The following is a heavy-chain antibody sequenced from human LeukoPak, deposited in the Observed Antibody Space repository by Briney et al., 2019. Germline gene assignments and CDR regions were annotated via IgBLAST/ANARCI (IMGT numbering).Heavy chain of an antibody. D-gene: IGHD2-2*01. CDR2: IYYSGRT. CDR1: GVSFNSHY. CDR3: ARAVVPAALYYYYYMDV. J-gene: IGHJ6*03. V-gene: IGHV4-59*11. Sequence: AETLSLTCTVSGVSFNSHYGSWLRQPPGKGLEWVGDIYYSGRTNYNPSLKSRVTISVDTSKNHFFLKLSSVTAADTAVYYCARAVVPAALYYYYYMDVWGKGTTVTVSS.